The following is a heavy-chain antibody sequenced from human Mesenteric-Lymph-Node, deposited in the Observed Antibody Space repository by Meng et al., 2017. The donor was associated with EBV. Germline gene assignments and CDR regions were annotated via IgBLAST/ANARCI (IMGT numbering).Heavy chain of an antibody. Sequence: QVQLQQGGAGLLKPSETLSLTCAVYGGSLSNYYWSWIRQPPGKGLEWIGEINYRGNTNYNPSLKSRVTVSVDTSKNQVSLKLNSVTAADTAIYYCAGAGYWRFDAWGRGTLVTVFS. CDR3: AGAGYWRFDA. CDR1: GGSLSNYY. D-gene: IGHD6-13*01. CDR2: INYRGNT. V-gene: IGHV4-34*01. J-gene: IGHJ5*02.